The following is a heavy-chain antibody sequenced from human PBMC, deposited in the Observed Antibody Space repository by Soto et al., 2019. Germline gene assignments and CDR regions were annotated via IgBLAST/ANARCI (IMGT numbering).Heavy chain of an antibody. CDR1: GYTFTSYY. CDR2: INPSGGST. Sequence: QVQLVQSGAEVKKPGASVKVSCKASGYTFTSYYMHWVRQAPGQGLEWMGIINPSGGSTSYAQKCQGRVTMTRDTSTSTVYMELSSLRSEDTAVYYCARTREITIFGVVIPPLYYYGMDVWGQGTTVTVSS. CDR3: ARTREITIFGVVIPPLYYYGMDV. J-gene: IGHJ6*02. V-gene: IGHV1-46*01. D-gene: IGHD3-3*01.